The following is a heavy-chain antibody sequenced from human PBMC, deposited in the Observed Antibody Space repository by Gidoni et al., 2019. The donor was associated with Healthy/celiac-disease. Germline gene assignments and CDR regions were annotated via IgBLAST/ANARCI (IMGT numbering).Heavy chain of an antibody. CDR3: ARVRTTGTGPGTYYYYYYGMDV. D-gene: IGHD1-1*01. CDR1: GFTFRSHS. V-gene: IGHV3-48*02. J-gene: IGHJ6*02. Sequence: EVQLVESGGGLVQPGGSLRLSCAASGFTFRSHSMNWVRQAPGKGLEWVSYISSSSSTIYYADSVKGRFTISRDNAKNSLYLQMNSLRDEDTAVYYCARVRTTGTGPGTYYYYYYGMDVWGQGTTVTVSS. CDR2: ISSSSSTI.